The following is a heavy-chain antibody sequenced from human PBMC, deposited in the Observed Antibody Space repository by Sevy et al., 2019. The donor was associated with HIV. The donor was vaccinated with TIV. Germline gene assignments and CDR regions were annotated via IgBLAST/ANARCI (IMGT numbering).Heavy chain of an antibody. V-gene: IGHV5-51*01. J-gene: IGHJ4*02. CDR1: GYSFTTYW. Sequence: GESLKISCKGSGYSFTTYWIGWVPQMPGKGLEWRGIIFPGDSDTRYSPSFQGQVTISADKSISTAYLQWSSLKASDTAMYYCARHETNYDILIWGQGTLVTVSS. CDR3: ARHETNYDILI. D-gene: IGHD3-9*01. CDR2: IFPGDSDT.